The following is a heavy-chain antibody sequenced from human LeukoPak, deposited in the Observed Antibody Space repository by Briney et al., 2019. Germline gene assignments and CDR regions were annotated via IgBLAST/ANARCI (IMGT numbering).Heavy chain of an antibody. Sequence: PGGSLRLSCEASGFTVSSNHMNWVRQAPGKGLEWVSVIYSGGTTYFAYSVKGRFTISRDNSKNTLSLQMNNLRAEDTAIYYCVRETYYYGSGSYYNLDYWGQGTLVTVSS. J-gene: IGHJ4*02. CDR1: GFTVSSNH. D-gene: IGHD3-10*01. CDR2: IYSGGTT. CDR3: VRETYYYGSGSYYNLDY. V-gene: IGHV3-53*01.